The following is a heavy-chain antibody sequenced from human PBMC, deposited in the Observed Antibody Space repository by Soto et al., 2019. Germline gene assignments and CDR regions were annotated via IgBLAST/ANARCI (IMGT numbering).Heavy chain of an antibody. D-gene: IGHD3-3*01. CDR2: MNPNSGNT. CDR1: GGTFSRNT. CDR3: ATVRTITIFGVVTHNWFDP. Sequence: ASVKVSCKASGGTFSRNTINWVRQATGQGLEWMGWMNPNSGNTGYAQKFQGGVTMTRNTSISTAYMELSSLRSEDTAVYYCATVRTITIFGVVTHNWFDPWGQGTLVTVSS. V-gene: IGHV1-8*01. J-gene: IGHJ5*02.